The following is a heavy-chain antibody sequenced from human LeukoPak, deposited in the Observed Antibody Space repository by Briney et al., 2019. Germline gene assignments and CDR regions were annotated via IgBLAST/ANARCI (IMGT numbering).Heavy chain of an antibody. CDR3: AGTYYYDSSGYYQGWFDP. J-gene: IGHJ5*02. CDR1: GGSISSYY. V-gene: IGHV4-59*08. Sequence: SQTLSLTCTVSGGSISSYYWSWIRQPPGKGLEWIGYIYYSGSTNYNPSLKSRVTISVDTSKNQFSLKLSSVTAADTAVYYCAGTYYYDSSGYYQGWFDPWGQGTLVTVSS. CDR2: IYYSGST. D-gene: IGHD3-22*01.